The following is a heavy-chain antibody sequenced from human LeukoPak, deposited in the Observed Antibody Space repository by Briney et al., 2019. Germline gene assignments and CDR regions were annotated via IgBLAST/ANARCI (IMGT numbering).Heavy chain of an antibody. CDR3: ARHQIAALPVFYYYGMDV. V-gene: IGHV1-24*01. CDR2: FDPEDGET. Sequence: ASVKVSCKVSGYTLTELSMHWVRQAPGKGLEWMGGFDPEDGETIYAQKFQGRVTMTEDTSTDTAYMELSSLRSEDTAVYYCARHQIAALPVFYYYGMDVWGQGTTVTVSS. D-gene: IGHD6-6*01. J-gene: IGHJ6*02. CDR1: GYTLTELS.